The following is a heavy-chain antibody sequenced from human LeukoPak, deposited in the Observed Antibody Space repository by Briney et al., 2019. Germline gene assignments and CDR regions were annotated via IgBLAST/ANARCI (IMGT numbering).Heavy chain of an antibody. Sequence: KPSETLSLTCTVSGGSISSYYWSWIRQPAGKGLEWMGRIYSTGSTNYNPSRKGRVTMSVDMSKNRFSLKLSSVTAADTAVYYCARNGLAYCGGDCSFNYYYYYMDVWGKGTTVTVSS. CDR3: ARNGLAYCGGDCSFNYYYYYMDV. J-gene: IGHJ6*03. CDR1: GGSISSYY. V-gene: IGHV4-4*07. CDR2: IYSTGST. D-gene: IGHD2-21*01.